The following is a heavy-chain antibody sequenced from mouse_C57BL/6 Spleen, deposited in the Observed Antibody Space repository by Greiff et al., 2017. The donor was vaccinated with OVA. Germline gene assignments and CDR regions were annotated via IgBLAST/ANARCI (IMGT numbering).Heavy chain of an antibody. CDR3: ARESGQLRFLDY. J-gene: IGHJ2*01. Sequence: QVQLQQPGAELVKPGASVKMSCKASGYTFTSYWITWVKQRPGQGLEWIGDIYPGSGSTNYNEKFKSKATLTVDTSSSTAYMQLSSLTSEDSAVYYCARESGQLRFLDYWGQGTTLTVSS. V-gene: IGHV1-55*01. CDR2: IYPGSGST. CDR1: GYTFTSYW. D-gene: IGHD3-2*02.